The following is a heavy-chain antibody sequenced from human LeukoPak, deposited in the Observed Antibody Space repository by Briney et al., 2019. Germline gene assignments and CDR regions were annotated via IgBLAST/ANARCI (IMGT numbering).Heavy chain of an antibody. J-gene: IGHJ3*02. D-gene: IGHD5-24*01. CDR1: GFTFSNAW. Sequence: SGGSLRLSCAASGFTFSNAWMSWVRQAPGKGLEWVGRIKSRTDGGTTDYAAPVKGRFTISRDDSKNTLYLQMNSLKTGDTAVYYCTTDWEEMATIRDAFDIWGQGTMVTVSS. CDR2: IKSRTDGGTT. V-gene: IGHV3-15*01. CDR3: TTDWEEMATIRDAFDI.